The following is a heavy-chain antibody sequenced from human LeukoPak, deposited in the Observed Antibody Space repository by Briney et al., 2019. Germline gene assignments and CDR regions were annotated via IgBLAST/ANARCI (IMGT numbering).Heavy chain of an antibody. CDR1: GYTFTSYG. CDR3: ARDATITIFGVAEGWFDP. V-gene: IGHV1-18*01. D-gene: IGHD3-3*01. Sequence: ASVKVSCKASGYTFTSYGISWVRQAPGQGLEWMGWISAYNGNTNYAQKLQGRVTMTTDTSTSTAYMELRSLRSDDTAVYYCARDATITIFGVAEGWFDPWGQGTLVTVSS. J-gene: IGHJ5*02. CDR2: ISAYNGNT.